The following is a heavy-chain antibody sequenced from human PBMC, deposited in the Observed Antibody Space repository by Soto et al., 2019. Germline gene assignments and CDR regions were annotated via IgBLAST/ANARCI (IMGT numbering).Heavy chain of an antibody. J-gene: IGHJ3*02. CDR1: GFTFSSYE. D-gene: IGHD5-12*01. Sequence: TGGSLRLSCAASGFTFSSYEMNWVRQAPGKGLEWVSYISSSGSTIYYADSVKGRFTISRDNAKNSLYLQMNSLRAEDTAVYHCARADSGYDYDAFDIWGQGTMVTGSS. V-gene: IGHV3-48*03. CDR3: ARADSGYDYDAFDI. CDR2: ISSSGSTI.